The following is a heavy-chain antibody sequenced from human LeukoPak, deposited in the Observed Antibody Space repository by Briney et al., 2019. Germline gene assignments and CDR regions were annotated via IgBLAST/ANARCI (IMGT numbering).Heavy chain of an antibody. D-gene: IGHD2-15*01. Sequence: SVKGRFTISRDNAKNSLYLQMNNMRAEDTAVYYCARDLDCRGGICYFDYWGQGTVDTVSS. V-gene: IGHV3-21*01. CDR3: ARDLDCRGGICYFDY. J-gene: IGHJ4*02.